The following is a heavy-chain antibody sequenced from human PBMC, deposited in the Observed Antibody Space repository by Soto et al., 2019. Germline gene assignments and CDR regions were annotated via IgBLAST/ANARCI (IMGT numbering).Heavy chain of an antibody. CDR2: ISAYNGNT. CDR1: GYTFTSYG. Sequence: GASVKVSCKASGYTFTSYGISWVRQAPGQGLEWMGWISAYNGNTNYAQKLQGRVTMTTDTSTSTAYMELRSLRSDDTAMYYCARVSSSWYNYYYYGMDVWGQGTTVTVSS. V-gene: IGHV1-18*04. CDR3: ARVSSSWYNYYYYGMDV. D-gene: IGHD6-13*01. J-gene: IGHJ6*02.